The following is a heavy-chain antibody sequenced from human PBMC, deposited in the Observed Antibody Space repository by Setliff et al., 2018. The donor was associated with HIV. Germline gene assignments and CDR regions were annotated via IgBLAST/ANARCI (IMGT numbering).Heavy chain of an antibody. CDR1: SDSISSSY. CDR3: ARGRRSSGWYVYH. V-gene: IGHV4-59*08. CDR2: VHHSGST. D-gene: IGHD6-19*01. J-gene: IGHJ4*02. Sequence: SETLSLTCTVSSDSISSSYWTWIRQPPGQGLEWIGYVHHSGSTKYNASLRSRVTMSVDTSTNQFSLKLSSVTAADTAVYYCARGRRSSGWYVYHWGQGTLVTVSS.